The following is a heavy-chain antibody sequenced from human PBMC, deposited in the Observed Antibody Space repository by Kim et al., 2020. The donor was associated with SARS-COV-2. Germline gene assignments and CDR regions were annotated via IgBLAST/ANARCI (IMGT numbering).Heavy chain of an antibody. V-gene: IGHV4-61*07. Sequence: NPYLKSRGTISVDTSKNQFSLKLSSVTAADTAVYYCARRIDSSGYYYFDYWGQGTLVTVSS. J-gene: IGHJ4*02. D-gene: IGHD3-22*01. CDR3: ARRIDSSGYYYFDY.